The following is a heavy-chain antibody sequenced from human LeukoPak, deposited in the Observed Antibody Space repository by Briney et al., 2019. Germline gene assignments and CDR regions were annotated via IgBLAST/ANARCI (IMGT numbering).Heavy chain of an antibody. CDR2: ISRSRSTI. CDR3: ARAKRNGFDI. V-gene: IGHV3-48*01. Sequence: GGSLRLSCAASGFTFSNYSMNWVRQAPGKGLEWVSYISRSRSTIYYADSVKGRFAISRDNAKNSLYLQMHSLRAENTAVYYCARAKRNGFDIWGQGTMVTVSS. J-gene: IGHJ3*02. CDR1: GFTFSNYS.